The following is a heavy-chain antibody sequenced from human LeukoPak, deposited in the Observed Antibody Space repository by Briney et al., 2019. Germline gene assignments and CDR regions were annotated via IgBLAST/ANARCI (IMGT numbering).Heavy chain of an antibody. CDR1: GYTFTGYY. CDR3: ARGVHIVAVTARPGYYYGMDV. Sequence: ASVKVSCKASGYTFTGYYMHWVRQAPGQGLEWMGWINPNSGGTNYAQKFQGRVTMTRDTSISTAYMELSRLRSDDTAVYYCARGVHIVAVTARPGYYYGMDVWGQGTTVTVSS. D-gene: IGHD2-21*02. V-gene: IGHV1-2*02. CDR2: INPNSGGT. J-gene: IGHJ6*02.